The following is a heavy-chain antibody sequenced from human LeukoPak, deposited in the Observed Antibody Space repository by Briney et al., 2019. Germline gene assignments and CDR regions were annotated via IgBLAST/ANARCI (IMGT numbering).Heavy chain of an antibody. D-gene: IGHD5-12*01. CDR2: ISSSSSCI. V-gene: IGHV3-21*01. J-gene: IGHJ4*02. CDR3: ARDLGVYSGYDSFDY. Sequence: PGGSLRLSCAASGFTLSSYNMNWVRQAPGKGLEWVSYISSSSSCIYYADSVRGRFTISRGNAKNSLYLQMNSLRAEDTAVYYCARDLGVYSGYDSFDYWGQGTLVTVSS. CDR1: GFTLSSYN.